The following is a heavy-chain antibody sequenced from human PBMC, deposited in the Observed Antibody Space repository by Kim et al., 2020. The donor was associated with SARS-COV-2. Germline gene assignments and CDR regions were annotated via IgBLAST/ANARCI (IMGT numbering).Heavy chain of an antibody. Sequence: GGSLRLSCAVSGFSLSTNAMTWVRQAPGKGLEWVSDIRGGGDTYYADSVKGRFTFSRENPKNTVYLQMNGLRLEDTAVYYCVGHGASSGWGQGTLVTVSS. CDR1: GFSLSTNA. J-gene: IGHJ4*02. D-gene: IGHD6-25*01. CDR3: VGHGASSG. V-gene: IGHV3-23*01. CDR2: IRGGGDT.